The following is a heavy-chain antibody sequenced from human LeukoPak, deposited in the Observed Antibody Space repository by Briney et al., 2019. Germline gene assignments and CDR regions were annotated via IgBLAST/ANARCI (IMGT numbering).Heavy chain of an antibody. CDR1: GFTFSSYA. D-gene: IGHD6-13*01. CDR2: ISSSSSYI. J-gene: IGHJ4*02. V-gene: IGHV3-21*01. Sequence: GGSLRLSCAASGFTFSSYAMNWVRQAPGKGLEWVSSISSSSSYIYYADSVKGRFTISRDNAKNSLYLQMNSLRAEDTAVYYCARGGLVAYSSSWYISTPLDYWGQGTLVTVSS. CDR3: ARGGLVAYSSSWYISTPLDY.